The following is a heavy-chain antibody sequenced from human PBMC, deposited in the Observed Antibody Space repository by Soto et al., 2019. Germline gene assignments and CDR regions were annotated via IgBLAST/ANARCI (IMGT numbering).Heavy chain of an antibody. D-gene: IGHD3-10*01. CDR2: IYYSGST. J-gene: IGHJ5*02. CDR1: GGSISSYY. Sequence: PSETLSLTCTVSGGSISSYYWSWIRQPPGKGLEWIGYIYYSGSTNYNPSLKSRVTISVDTSKNQFSLKLSSVTAADTAVYYCARELYYYGSGSYYMHWSDPWGQGTLVTVSS. CDR3: ARELYYYGSGSYYMHWSDP. V-gene: IGHV4-59*01.